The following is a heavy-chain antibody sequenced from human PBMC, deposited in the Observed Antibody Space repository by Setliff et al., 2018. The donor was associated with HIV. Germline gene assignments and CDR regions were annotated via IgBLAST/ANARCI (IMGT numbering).Heavy chain of an antibody. Sequence: PSETLSLTCTVSGGSFTSRSYYWGWIRQPPGKGLEWIGSIFYSGITYYNPSLKSRVTISVDTSKNQFSLNLTSVTAADTAVYYCARQGAVTGRAFDSWGPGALVTVSS. CDR2: IFYSGIT. D-gene: IGHD6-19*01. CDR3: ARQGAVTGRAFDS. CDR1: GGSFTSRSYY. V-gene: IGHV4-39*01. J-gene: IGHJ4*02.